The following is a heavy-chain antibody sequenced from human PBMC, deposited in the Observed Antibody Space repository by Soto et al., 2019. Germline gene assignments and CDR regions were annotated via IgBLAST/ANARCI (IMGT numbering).Heavy chain of an antibody. CDR3: ARGGPPTSNWFDP. CDR2: IYSGGST. Sequence: EVQLVESGGGLVQPGGSLRLSCAASGFTVSNNYINWVRLAPGKGLEWVSVIYSGGSTYYADSVKGRFTISRDNSKNTLYLQMNSLRAEDTAVYYCARGGPPTSNWFDPWGQGTLVTVSS. J-gene: IGHJ5*02. CDR1: GFTVSNNY. V-gene: IGHV3-66*01. D-gene: IGHD1-26*01.